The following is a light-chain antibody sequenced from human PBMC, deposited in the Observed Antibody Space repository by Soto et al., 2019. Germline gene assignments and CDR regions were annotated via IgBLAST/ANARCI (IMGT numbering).Light chain of an antibody. J-gene: IGKJ2*01. CDR3: QQYNNWPPYT. V-gene: IGKV3D-15*01. CDR2: GAF. Sequence: EIEVTQSPATLSVTPGESVTLSCRASQRITDTLAWYQQRPGQAPRLLIFGAFTRATGIPARFSGSVSGTEFTLTISSLQSEDFAIYYCQQYNNWPPYTFGQGTKVDIK. CDR1: QRITDT.